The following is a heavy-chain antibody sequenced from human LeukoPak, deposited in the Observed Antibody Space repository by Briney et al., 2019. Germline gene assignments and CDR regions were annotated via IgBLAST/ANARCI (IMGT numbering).Heavy chain of an antibody. Sequence: GGSLRLSCVASGFTVSNNYMSWVRQAPGKGLEWVSVIHSGGTTNYADSVQSRFTISRDNSKTTVYLHMNSLRAEDTAVYYCARDSDSGYGPFASWGQGTLVTVSS. J-gene: IGHJ4*02. CDR1: GFTVSNNY. CDR3: ARDSDSGYGPFAS. CDR2: IHSGGTT. D-gene: IGHD5-12*01. V-gene: IGHV3-53*01.